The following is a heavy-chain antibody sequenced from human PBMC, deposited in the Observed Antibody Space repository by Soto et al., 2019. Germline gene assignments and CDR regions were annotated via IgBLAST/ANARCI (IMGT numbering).Heavy chain of an antibody. Sequence: TSETLSLTCSIYSGSFSGYYWSWIRQPPGKGLEWIGQISQSGNTNYSPSLKSRVSISIDTSKKQFSLNLASVSAADTAVYYCARAPKVSGSSQTRPDFWGQGTLVTVSS. D-gene: IGHD6-6*01. CDR2: ISQSGNT. J-gene: IGHJ4*02. V-gene: IGHV4-34*01. CDR1: SGSFSGYY. CDR3: ARAPKVSGSSQTRPDF.